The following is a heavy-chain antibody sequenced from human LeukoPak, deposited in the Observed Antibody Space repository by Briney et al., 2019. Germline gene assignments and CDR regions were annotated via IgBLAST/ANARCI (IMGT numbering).Heavy chain of an antibody. CDR2: IYWDDDK. Sequence: GPTLVKPTQTLTLTCTFSGFSLSTSGVGVGWIRQPPGKALEWLALIYWDDDKRYSPSLKSRLTITKDTSKNQVVLTMTNMDPVDTATYYCARLTEITMVRGVIRALFDYWGQGTLVTVSS. CDR3: ARLTEITMVRGVIRALFDY. J-gene: IGHJ4*02. CDR1: GFSLSTSGVG. V-gene: IGHV2-5*02. D-gene: IGHD3-10*01.